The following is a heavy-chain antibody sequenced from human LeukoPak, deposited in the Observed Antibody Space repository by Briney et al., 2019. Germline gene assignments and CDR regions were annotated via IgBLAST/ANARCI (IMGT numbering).Heavy chain of an antibody. CDR2: ISGYNGNT. D-gene: IGHD3-22*01. V-gene: IGHV1-18*04. Sequence: GASVKVSCKASGYTFTDYFLHWVRQAPGQGLEWMGWISGYNGNTNYAQKLQGRVTMTTDTSTSTAYMELRSLKSDDTAVYYCASLKNYYDSSGYLVTDAFDIWGQGTMVTVSS. J-gene: IGHJ3*02. CDR3: ASLKNYYDSSGYLVTDAFDI. CDR1: GYTFTDYF.